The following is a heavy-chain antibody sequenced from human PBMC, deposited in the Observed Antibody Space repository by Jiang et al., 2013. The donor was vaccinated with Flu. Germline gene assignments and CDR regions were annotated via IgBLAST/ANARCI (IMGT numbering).Heavy chain of an antibody. CDR1: GGSISSDDYY. V-gene: IGHV4-30-4*01. CDR3: ARASLARYGSGSYYYDP. J-gene: IGHJ5*02. Sequence: PGLVKPSQTLSLTCSVSGGSISSDDYYWSWIRHLPGKGLEWIGYIHYSGSSYYNPSLKSRLIISLDTSKNQFSLRLSSVTAADTAVYYCARASLARYGSGSYYYDPWGQGTQVTVSS. D-gene: IGHD3-10*01. CDR2: IHYSGSS.